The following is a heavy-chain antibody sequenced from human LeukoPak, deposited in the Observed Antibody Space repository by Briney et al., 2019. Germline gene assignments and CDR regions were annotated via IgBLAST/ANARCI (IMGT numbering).Heavy chain of an antibody. V-gene: IGHV1-2*02. D-gene: IGHD4-11*01. CDR3: ARDYSNYEGGFDP. CDR2: INPNSGGT. CDR1: GYTFTGYY. Sequence: ASVKVSCKASGYTFTGYYMHWVRQAPGQGLEWMGWINPNSGGTKYAQKFQGRVTITRDTSISTAYMELSRLRSDDTAVYYCARDYSNYEGGFDPWGQGTLVTVSS. J-gene: IGHJ5*02.